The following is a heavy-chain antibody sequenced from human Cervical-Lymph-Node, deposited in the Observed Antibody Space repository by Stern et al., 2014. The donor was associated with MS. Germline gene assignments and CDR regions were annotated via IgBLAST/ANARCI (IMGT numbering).Heavy chain of an antibody. Sequence: QLQLQESGPGLVRPSETLSLTCTASGDSVSSEDYYWSWIRQSPGKDLEWIGYIYYRGRPNYNPSLKSRLTISIDTSKNQFSLKLIPVTAADTAVYYCARSGYYGIDVWGQGTTVIVSS. D-gene: IGHD1-26*01. CDR1: GDSVSSEDYY. V-gene: IGHV4-61*08. CDR2: IYYRGRP. J-gene: IGHJ6*02. CDR3: ARSGYYGIDV.